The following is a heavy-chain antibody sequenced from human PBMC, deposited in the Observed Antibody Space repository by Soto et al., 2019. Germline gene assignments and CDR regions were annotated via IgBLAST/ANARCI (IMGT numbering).Heavy chain of an antibody. J-gene: IGHJ4*02. CDR3: ATARRYSSSWYSFDY. CDR2: FDPEDGET. CDR1: GYTLTELS. D-gene: IGHD6-13*01. Sequence: ASVKVSCKVSGYTLTELSMHWVRQAPGKGLEWMGGFDPEDGETIYAQKFQGRVTMTEDTSTDTAYMELSSLRSEDTAVYSCATARRYSSSWYSFDYWGQGTLVTVSS. V-gene: IGHV1-24*01.